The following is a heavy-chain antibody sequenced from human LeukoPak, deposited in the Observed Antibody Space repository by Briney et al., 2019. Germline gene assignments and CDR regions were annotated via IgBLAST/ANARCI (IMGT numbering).Heavy chain of an antibody. V-gene: IGHV3-23*01. J-gene: IGHJ4*02. CDR2: ISGSGGST. D-gene: IGHD1-20*01. Sequence: PGGSLRLSCAASGFTFSSYAMSWVRQAPGKGLEWVSAISGSGGSTYYADSVKCRFTISRDNSKNTLYLQMNSLRAEDTAVYYCARSPYDWNYGDYWGQGTLVTVSS. CDR3: ARSPYDWNYGDY. CDR1: GFTFSSYA.